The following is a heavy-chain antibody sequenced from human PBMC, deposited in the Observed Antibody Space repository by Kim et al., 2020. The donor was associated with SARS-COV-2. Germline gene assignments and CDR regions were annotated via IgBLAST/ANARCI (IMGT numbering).Heavy chain of an antibody. CDR3: ARIIRGYSYGYGPKYYYYGMDV. D-gene: IGHD5-18*01. V-gene: IGHV1-69*13. CDR2: IIPIFGTA. J-gene: IGHJ6*02. CDR1: GGTFSSYA. Sequence: SVKVSCKASGGTFSSYAISWVRQAPGQGLEWMGGIIPIFGTANYAQKFQGRVTITADESTSTAYMELSSLRSEDTAVYYCARIIRGYSYGYGPKYYYYGMDVWGQGTTVTVSS.